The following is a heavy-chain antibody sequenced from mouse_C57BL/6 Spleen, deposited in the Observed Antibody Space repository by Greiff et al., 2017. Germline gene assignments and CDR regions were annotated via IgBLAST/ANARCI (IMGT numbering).Heavy chain of an antibody. CDR2: IHPNSGST. CDR3: ARFRWSSYYFDY. Sequence: QVQLQQPGAELVKPGASVTLSCKASGYTFTSYWMHWVKQRPGQGLEWIGMIHPNSGSTNYNEKFKSKATLTVDKSSSTAYMQLSSLTSEDSAVYYCARFRWSSYYFDYWGQGTTLTVSS. J-gene: IGHJ2*01. D-gene: IGHD2-3*01. CDR1: GYTFTSYW. V-gene: IGHV1-64*01.